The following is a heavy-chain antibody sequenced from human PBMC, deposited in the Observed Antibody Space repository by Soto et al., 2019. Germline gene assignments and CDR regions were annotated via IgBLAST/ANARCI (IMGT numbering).Heavy chain of an antibody. CDR1: GFTFEDYA. CDR2: ITWNNNDI. V-gene: IGHV3-9*01. D-gene: IGHD6-19*01. Sequence: EVQLVESGGGLVQPGRSLRLSCAASGFTFEDYAMHWVRQAPGKGLEWVSGITWNNNDIGYADSVKGRFTISRDNAKNSLYLQMNSLRLEDTALYYCAKDEQWGGSENYMRYFDSWGQGTLVTVSS. CDR3: AKDEQWGGSENYMRYFDS. J-gene: IGHJ4*02.